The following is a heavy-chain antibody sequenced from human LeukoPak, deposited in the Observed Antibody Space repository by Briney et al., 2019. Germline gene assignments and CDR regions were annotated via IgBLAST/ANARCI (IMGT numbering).Heavy chain of an antibody. CDR3: ARDKENWNYVSWFDP. CDR1: GFTFSTYW. CDR2: ISSSSSTI. V-gene: IGHV3-48*04. J-gene: IGHJ5*02. Sequence: GGSLRPSCAASGFTFSTYWMSWVRQAPGKGLEWVSYISSSSSTIYYADSVKGRFTISRDNAKNSLYLQMNSLRAEDTAVYYCARDKENWNYVSWFDPWGQGTLVTVSS. D-gene: IGHD1-7*01.